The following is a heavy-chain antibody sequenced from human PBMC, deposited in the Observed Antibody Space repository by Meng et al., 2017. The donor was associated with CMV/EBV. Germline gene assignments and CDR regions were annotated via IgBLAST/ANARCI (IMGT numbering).Heavy chain of an antibody. CDR3: ARMISEGLYDFWSGFFGFGY. V-gene: IGHV3-11*01. Sequence: GESLKISCAASGFTFSDYYMSWIRQAPGKGLEWVSYISSSGSTIYYADSVKGRFTISRDNAKNSLYLQMNSLRAEDTAVYYCARMISEGLYDFWSGFFGFGYWGQGTLVTVSS. J-gene: IGHJ4*02. CDR2: ISSSGSTI. D-gene: IGHD3-3*01. CDR1: GFTFSDYY.